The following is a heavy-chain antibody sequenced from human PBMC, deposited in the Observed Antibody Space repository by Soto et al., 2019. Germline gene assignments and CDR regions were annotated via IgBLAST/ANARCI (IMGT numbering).Heavy chain of an antibody. CDR3: ARSRDGYNSYTHAFDI. J-gene: IGHJ3*02. V-gene: IGHV6-1*01. CDR2: TYYRSKWYN. D-gene: IGHD5-12*01. Sequence: SQTLSLTCAISGARVSSNSATWNWIRQSPSRGLEWLGRTYYRSKWYNEYALSVKSRITINPDTSKNQFSLQLKSVTPEDTAVYYCARSRDGYNSYTHAFDIWGQGTMVTVSS. CDR1: GARVSSNSAT.